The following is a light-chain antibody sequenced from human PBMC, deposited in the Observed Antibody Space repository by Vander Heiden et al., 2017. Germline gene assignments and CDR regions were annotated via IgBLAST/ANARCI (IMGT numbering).Light chain of an antibody. Sequence: YELTQPPSVSVSPGQTGSITCCGHKLEDKYVCWYQQKPGQSPVLVIYQDTKRPSGIPERFSGSNSGNTATLTISGTQAVDEADYYCQAWDSSTVLFGGGTKLTVL. CDR3: QAWDSSTVL. V-gene: IGLV3-1*01. CDR1: KLEDKY. J-gene: IGLJ2*01. CDR2: QDT.